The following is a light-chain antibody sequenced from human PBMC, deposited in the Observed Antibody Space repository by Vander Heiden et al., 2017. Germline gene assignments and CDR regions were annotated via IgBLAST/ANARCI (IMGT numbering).Light chain of an antibody. CDR1: QSVLYSSNNKNY. CDR2: WAS. Sequence: DIVMTQSPDSLAVSLGERATINCKSSQSVLYSSNNKNYLAWYQQKPGQPPKLLIYWASTRESGVPDRFSGSGSGTDFTLTISSLQAEDVAVYYCQRDYSTPLTFGGGTKVEIK. CDR3: QRDYSTPLT. J-gene: IGKJ4*01. V-gene: IGKV4-1*01.